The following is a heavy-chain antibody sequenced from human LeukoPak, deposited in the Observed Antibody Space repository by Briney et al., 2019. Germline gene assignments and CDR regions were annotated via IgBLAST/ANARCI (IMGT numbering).Heavy chain of an antibody. CDR2: IYYTGST. CDR3: ARDAYSSSEVDWFDP. J-gene: IGHJ5*02. V-gene: IGHV4-59*01. Sequence: SETLSLTCIVSGGSISSYYWSWIRQPPGKGLEWVGYIYYTGSTNYNPSLKSRVTISVDTSKNQFSLKLSSVTAADMAVYYCARDAYSSSEVDWFDPWGQGTLVTVSS. D-gene: IGHD6-13*01. CDR1: GGSISSYY.